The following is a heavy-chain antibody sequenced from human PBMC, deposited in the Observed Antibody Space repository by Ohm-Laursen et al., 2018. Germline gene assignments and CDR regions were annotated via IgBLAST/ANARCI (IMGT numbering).Heavy chain of an antibody. D-gene: IGHD6-19*01. V-gene: IGHV3-20*01. CDR2: INWNGGST. J-gene: IGHJ6*02. Sequence: SLRLSCAASGFTFDDYGMSWVRQAPGKGLEWFSGINWNGGSTGYADSVKGRFTISRDNAKNSLYLQMNSLRAEDTALYHCARVPGWLDDYYYYGMDVWGQGTTVTVSS. CDR1: GFTFDDYG. CDR3: ARVPGWLDDYYYYGMDV.